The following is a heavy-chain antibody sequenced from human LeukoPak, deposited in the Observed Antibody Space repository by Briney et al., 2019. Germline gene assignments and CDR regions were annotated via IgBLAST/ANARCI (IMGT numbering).Heavy chain of an antibody. J-gene: IGHJ4*02. CDR3: ARGRVEDTAMVSY. CDR2: INPNSGGT. V-gene: IGHV1-2*06. D-gene: IGHD5-18*01. CDR1: GYTFTDCY. Sequence: ASVKVSFKVTGYTFTDCYMHWVRQAPGQGLEWMGRINPNSGGTNYARKFQGRITVTWDTSINTAYMELSRLTSDDTAIYYCARGRVEDTAMVSYWGQGTLVIVSS.